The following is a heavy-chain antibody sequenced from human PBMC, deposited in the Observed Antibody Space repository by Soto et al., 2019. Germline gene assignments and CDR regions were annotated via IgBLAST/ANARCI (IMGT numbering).Heavy chain of an antibody. D-gene: IGHD6-13*01. CDR1: GGSISTISYY. CDR3: ARHRGIAAARDY. J-gene: IGHJ4*02. Sequence: QLQLQESGPGLVKPSETLSLTCTVSGGSISTISYYWGWIRQPPGQGLEWIGSIYYSGSTYYNPSLKSRVTISVDTSKNQFSLKLTSVTAADTAVYYCARHRGIAAARDYWGQGTLVTVSS. V-gene: IGHV4-39*01. CDR2: IYYSGST.